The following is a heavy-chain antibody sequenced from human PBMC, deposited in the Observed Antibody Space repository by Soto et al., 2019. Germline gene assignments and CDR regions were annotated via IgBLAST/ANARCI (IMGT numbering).Heavy chain of an antibody. CDR1: GGSISSYY. Sequence: PSETLSLTCTVSGGSISSYYWSWIRQPPGKGLEWIGYIYYSGSTNYNPSLKSRVTISVDTSKNQFSLKLSSVTAADTAVYYCARVVHGKTFRDNWFDTWGQGTLVTVSS. J-gene: IGHJ5*02. V-gene: IGHV4-59*01. CDR3: ARVVHGKTFRDNWFDT. CDR2: IYYSGST. D-gene: IGHD1-1*01.